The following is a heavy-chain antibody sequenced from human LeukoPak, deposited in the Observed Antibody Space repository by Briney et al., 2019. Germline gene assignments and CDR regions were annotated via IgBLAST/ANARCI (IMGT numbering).Heavy chain of an antibody. D-gene: IGHD6-13*01. CDR2: INPNSGGT. CDR1: GYTLTELS. CDR3: ARGRSSSWYVVY. V-gene: IGHV1-2*02. Sequence: ASVKVSCKVSGYTLTELSMHWVRQAPGQGLEWMGWINPNSGGTNYAQKFQGRVTMTRDTSISTAYMGLSRLRSDDTAVYYCARGRSSSWYVVYWGQGTLVTVSS. J-gene: IGHJ4*02.